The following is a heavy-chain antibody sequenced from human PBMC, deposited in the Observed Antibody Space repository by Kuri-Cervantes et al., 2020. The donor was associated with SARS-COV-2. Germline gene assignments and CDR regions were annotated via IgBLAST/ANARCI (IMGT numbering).Heavy chain of an antibody. Sequence: SETLSLTCTVSGGSISSYYWSWIRQPPGKGLEWNGYIYYSGSTNYNPSLKSRVTISVDTSKNQFSLKLTSVTAADTAMYYCARHYAFDRFHKWGQGTQVTVSS. CDR1: GGSISSYY. J-gene: IGHJ4*02. CDR2: IYYSGST. CDR3: ARHYAFDRFHK. D-gene: IGHD3-9*01. V-gene: IGHV4-59*08.